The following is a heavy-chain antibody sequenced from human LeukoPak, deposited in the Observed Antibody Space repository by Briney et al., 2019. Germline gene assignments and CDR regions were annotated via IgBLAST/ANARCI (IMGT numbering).Heavy chain of an antibody. J-gene: IGHJ4*02. CDR1: GFTFTSSA. CDR2: IVVGSGNT. CDR3: AAETGDRLRVDY. Sequence: ASVKVSCKASGFTFTSSAMRWVRQARGQRLEWIGWIVVGSGNTNYAQKFQERVTITRDMSTSTAYMELSSLRSEDTAVYYCAAETGDRLRVDYWGQGTLVTVSS. D-gene: IGHD7-27*01. V-gene: IGHV1-58*02.